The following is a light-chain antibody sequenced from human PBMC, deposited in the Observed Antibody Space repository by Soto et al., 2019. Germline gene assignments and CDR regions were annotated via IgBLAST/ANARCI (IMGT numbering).Light chain of an antibody. CDR2: WAS. CDR1: QSVLYSSNNKNY. J-gene: IGKJ1*01. V-gene: IGKV4-1*01. Sequence: DIVMTQSPDSLAVSLGERATINCKSRQSVLYSSNNKNYLAWYQQKPGQPPKLLIYWASTRESGVPDRFSGSGTGTDFTLTTSSLQAEDVAVYYCQQYYSTPLTFGQGPKVEI. CDR3: QQYYSTPLT.